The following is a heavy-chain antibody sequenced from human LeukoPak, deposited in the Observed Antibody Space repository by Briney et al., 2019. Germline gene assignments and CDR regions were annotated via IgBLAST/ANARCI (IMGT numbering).Heavy chain of an antibody. CDR1: GFTFSNAW. CDR2: ISSSSSTI. V-gene: IGHV3-48*02. J-gene: IGHJ4*02. D-gene: IGHD4-23*01. Sequence: GGSLRLSCAASGFTFSNAWMNWVRQAPGKGLEWVSYISSSSSTIYYADSVKGRFAISRDNAKNSLYLQMNSLRDEDTAVYYCARDDYGGNADFDYWGQGTLVTVSS. CDR3: ARDDYGGNADFDY.